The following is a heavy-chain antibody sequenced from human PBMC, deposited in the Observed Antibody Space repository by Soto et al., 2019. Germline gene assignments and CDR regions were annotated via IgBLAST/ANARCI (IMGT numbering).Heavy chain of an antibody. J-gene: IGHJ4*02. CDR3: AKCKALVIAVAPVDY. CDR2: ISGSGGST. CDR1: GFTFSSYA. Sequence: EVQLLESGGGLVQPGGSLRLSCAASGFTFSSYAMSWVRQAPGKGLEWVSAISGSGGSTYYADSVKGRFTISRDNSKNTLYLQMNSLKAEDTAVYYCAKCKALVIAVAPVDYWGQGTLVTVSS. D-gene: IGHD6-19*01. V-gene: IGHV3-23*01.